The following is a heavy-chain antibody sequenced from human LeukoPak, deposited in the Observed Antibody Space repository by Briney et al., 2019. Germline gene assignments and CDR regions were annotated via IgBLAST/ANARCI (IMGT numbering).Heavy chain of an antibody. CDR3: AREGVGATPFDY. CDR1: GASISSYY. D-gene: IGHD2-15*01. CDR2: ITGGGST. V-gene: IGHV4-4*07. J-gene: IGHJ4*02. Sequence: SETLSLTCSVSGASISSYYWSWIRQPAGKGLEWIGRITGGGSTDYNPSLKSRVTMSPDTSKNQFSLRVTSVTSADTAVYYCAREGVGATPFDYWGQGTLVTVSS.